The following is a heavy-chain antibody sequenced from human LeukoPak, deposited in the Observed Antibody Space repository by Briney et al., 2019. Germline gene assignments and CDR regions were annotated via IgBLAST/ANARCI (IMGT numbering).Heavy chain of an antibody. CDR1: GFTFSLYA. D-gene: IGHD2-2*01. CDR3: ARDTFQPGLIDS. CDR2: INDESSDI. Sequence: GGSLRLSCAASGFTFSLYAMNWVRQAPGKGLEWVSYINDESSDIHYAGSVRGRFTISRDDARQTLYLQLSSLRVKDTAVYYCARDTFQPGLIDSWGQGTLVTVSS. V-gene: IGHV3-21*05. J-gene: IGHJ4*02.